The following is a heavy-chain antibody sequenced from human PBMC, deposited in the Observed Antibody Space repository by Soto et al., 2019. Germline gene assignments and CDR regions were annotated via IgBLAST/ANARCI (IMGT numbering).Heavy chain of an antibody. CDR2: IGTAGDT. CDR1: GFTFSNYD. D-gene: IGHD6-6*01. J-gene: IGHJ4*02. Sequence: EVQLVESGGGLVQPGGSLRLSCAASGFTFSNYDMHWVRQVTGKGLEWVSTIGTAGDTYYPGSVKGRFTISRENAKNSLYLQMNSLRAEDTAVYYCARGRLRSLYYFDYLGQGTLVTGS. CDR3: ARGRLRSLYYFDY. V-gene: IGHV3-13*01.